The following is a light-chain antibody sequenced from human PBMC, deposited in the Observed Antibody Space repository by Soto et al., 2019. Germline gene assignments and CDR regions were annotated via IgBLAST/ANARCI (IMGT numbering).Light chain of an antibody. CDR2: DAS. CDR1: QSISSW. CDR3: QHYDSYPWT. Sequence: DIQMAQSPSTLSASVGDRVTITCRASQSISSWLAWYRQKPGKAPKLQIYDASSLESGVPSRFSGSGSGTEFTLTISSLQPDDFATYYCQHYDSYPWTFGQGTKVDIK. J-gene: IGKJ1*01. V-gene: IGKV1-5*01.